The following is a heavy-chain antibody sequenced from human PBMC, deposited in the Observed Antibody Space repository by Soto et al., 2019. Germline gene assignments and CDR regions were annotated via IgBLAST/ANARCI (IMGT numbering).Heavy chain of an antibody. CDR1: GYTFTGHY. CDR2: IGPESGAT. CDR3: GRGRSGQIVVFY. D-gene: IGHD5-12*01. V-gene: IGHV1-2*02. Sequence: ASVKVSCKASGYTFTGHYIHWVRQAPEQGPEWMGEIGPESGATRYAQKFQGRVTMTMDMSITTVYMELSNLSPDDTAVYYCGRGRSGQIVVFYWGQGTPVTVS. J-gene: IGHJ4*02.